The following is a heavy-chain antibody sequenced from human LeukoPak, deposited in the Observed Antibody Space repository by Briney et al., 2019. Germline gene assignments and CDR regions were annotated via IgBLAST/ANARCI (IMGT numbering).Heavy chain of an antibody. CDR3: ARYAPQWTAFDY. CDR2: IKEDGSEK. D-gene: IGHD6-19*01. CDR1: GFSFSNYW. V-gene: IGHV3-7*01. J-gene: IGHJ4*02. Sequence: PGGSLRLSCAASGFSFSNYWMSWFRQTPRKGLEWVGNIKEDGSEKYYLDSVKGRFTISRDNAKNTLYLQMNSLRAEDTAVYYCARYAPQWTAFDYWGQGTLVTVSS.